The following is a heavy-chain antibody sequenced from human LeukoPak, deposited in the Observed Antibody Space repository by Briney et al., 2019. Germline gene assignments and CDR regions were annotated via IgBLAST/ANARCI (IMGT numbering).Heavy chain of an antibody. Sequence: GGSLRLSCAASGFTVSSNYMSWVRQAPGKGLEWVSVIYSGGSTYYADSVKGRFTISRDNSKNTLYPQMNSLRAEDTAVYYCARDRGRLWLGAFDYWGQGTLVTVSS. V-gene: IGHV3-66*02. D-gene: IGHD3-10*01. J-gene: IGHJ4*02. CDR2: IYSGGST. CDR3: ARDRGRLWLGAFDY. CDR1: GFTVSSNY.